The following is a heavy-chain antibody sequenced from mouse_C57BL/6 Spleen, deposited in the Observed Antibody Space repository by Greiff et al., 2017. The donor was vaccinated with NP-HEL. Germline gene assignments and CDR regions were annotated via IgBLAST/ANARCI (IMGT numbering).Heavy chain of an antibody. J-gene: IGHJ2*01. Sequence: VQLQQPGAELVRPGSSVKLSCKASGYTFTSYWMDWVKQRPGQGLEWIGNIYPSDSETHYNQKFKDKATLTVDKSSSTAYMQLSSLTSEDSAVYYCARCPYYGSSYDYWGQGTTLTVSS. D-gene: IGHD1-1*01. V-gene: IGHV1-61*01. CDR1: GYTFTSYW. CDR3: ARCPYYGSSYDY. CDR2: IYPSDSET.